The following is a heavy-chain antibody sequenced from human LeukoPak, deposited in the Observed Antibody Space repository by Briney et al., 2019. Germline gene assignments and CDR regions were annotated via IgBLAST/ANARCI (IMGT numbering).Heavy chain of an antibody. Sequence: SQTLSLTCTVSGGSISSGGYYWSWIRQHPGKGLEWIGYIYYSGSTYYNPSLKSRVTISVDTSKNRFSLKLSSVTAADTAVYYCARGVVAATQIDYWGQGTLVTVSS. V-gene: IGHV4-31*03. CDR1: GGSISSGGYY. CDR3: ARGVVAATQIDY. D-gene: IGHD2-15*01. CDR2: IYYSGST. J-gene: IGHJ4*02.